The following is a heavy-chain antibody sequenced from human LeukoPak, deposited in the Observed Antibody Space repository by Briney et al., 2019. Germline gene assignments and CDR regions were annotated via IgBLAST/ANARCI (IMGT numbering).Heavy chain of an antibody. CDR3: ARRVVTSTHAFDI. D-gene: IGHD2-21*02. CDR2: IYYSGST. Sequence: PSETLSLTCAVSGGSISSNSYYWGWIRQPPGKGLEWIGSIYYSGSTYYNPSLKSRVTISVDTSKNQFSLKLSSVTAADTAVYYCARRVVTSTHAFDIWGQGTMVTVSS. J-gene: IGHJ3*02. V-gene: IGHV4-39*01. CDR1: GGSISSNSYY.